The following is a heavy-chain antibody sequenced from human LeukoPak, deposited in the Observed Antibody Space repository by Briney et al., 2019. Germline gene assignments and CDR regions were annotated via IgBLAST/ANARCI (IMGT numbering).Heavy chain of an antibody. J-gene: IGHJ4*02. Sequence: SQTLSLTCTVSGGSISSGDYYWSWIRQPPGKGLEWIGYIYYGGSTYYNPSLKSRVTISVDTSKNQFSLKLSSVTAADTAVYYCARENGDYALNYWGQGTLVTVSS. CDR3: ARENGDYALNY. CDR1: GGSISSGDYY. V-gene: IGHV4-30-4*08. CDR2: IYYGGST. D-gene: IGHD4-17*01.